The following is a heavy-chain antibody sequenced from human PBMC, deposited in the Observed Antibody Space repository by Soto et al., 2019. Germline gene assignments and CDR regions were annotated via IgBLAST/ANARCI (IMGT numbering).Heavy chain of an antibody. J-gene: IGHJ6*02. CDR1: GFTFSSYW. D-gene: IGHD3-22*01. V-gene: IGHV3-7*03. CDR2: IKQDGSEK. CDR3: ARDYYDSSGWINYYYGMDV. Sequence: GGSLRLSCAASGFTFSSYWMSWVRQAPGKGLEWVANIKQDGSEKYYVDSVKGRFTISRDNAKNSLYLQMNSLRAEDTAVYYCARDYYDSSGWINYYYGMDVWGQGTTVTVS.